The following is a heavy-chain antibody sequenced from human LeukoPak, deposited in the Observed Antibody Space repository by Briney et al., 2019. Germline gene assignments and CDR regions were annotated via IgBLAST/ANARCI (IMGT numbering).Heavy chain of an antibody. V-gene: IGHV3-9*01. CDR2: ISYNSDTI. CDR1: GFTFDDYA. Sequence: GGSLRLSCAASGFTFDDYAMHWVRQAPGKGLEWVSGISYNSDTIAYADSVKGRFTISRDNAKNSLYLQMNSLRAEDTALCYCAKDYCGGDCYSGWYFDLWGRGTLVTVSS. CDR3: AKDYCGGDCYSGWYFDL. J-gene: IGHJ2*01. D-gene: IGHD2-21*02.